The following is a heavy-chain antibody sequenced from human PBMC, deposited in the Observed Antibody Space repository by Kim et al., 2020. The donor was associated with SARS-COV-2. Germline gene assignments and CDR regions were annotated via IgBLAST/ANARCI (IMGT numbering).Heavy chain of an antibody. CDR3: ARSGGFLEWLAAYYGMDV. J-gene: IGHJ6*02. V-gene: IGHV3-33*08. D-gene: IGHD3-3*01. Sequence: GGSLRLSCEASRFTFSSYGMHWVRQAPGKGLEWVAAIWHDGSNKYYADSVKGRFTISRDNSKNTLFLQMNSLRAEDTAVYYCARSGGFLEWLAAYYGMDVWGQGTTVTVSS. CDR2: IWHDGSNK. CDR1: RFTFSSYG.